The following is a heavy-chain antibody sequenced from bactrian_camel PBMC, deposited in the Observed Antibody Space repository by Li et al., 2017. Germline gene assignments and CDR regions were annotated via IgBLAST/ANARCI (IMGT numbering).Heavy chain of an antibody. J-gene: IGHJ4*01. V-gene: IGHV3S1*01. Sequence: HVQLVESGGNSVQAGWSLKLTCAASIRISNGCGMGWYRQVPGKGLEWVSSINLSSNRYTADSLKGRFTTSRDNAKNTLYLELNSLKTEDTAKYYCAQDAWFGNAWYLLYWGQGTQVTVS. CDR1: IRISNGCG. CDR2: INLSSNR. D-gene: IGHD6*01. CDR3: AQDAWFGNAWYLLY.